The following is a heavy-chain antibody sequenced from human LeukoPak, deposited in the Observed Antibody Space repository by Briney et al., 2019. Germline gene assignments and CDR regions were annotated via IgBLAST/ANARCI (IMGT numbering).Heavy chain of an antibody. Sequence: ASVKVSCKASGYTFTSYAMNWVRQAPGQGLEWMGWINTNTGNPTYAQGFTGRFVFSLDTSVSTAYLQISSLKAEDTAVYYCARESCSSGWYGSCQFQHWGQGTLVTVSS. CDR2: INTNTGNP. CDR1: GYTFTSYA. J-gene: IGHJ1*01. V-gene: IGHV7-4-1*02. D-gene: IGHD6-19*01. CDR3: ARESCSSGWYGSCQFQH.